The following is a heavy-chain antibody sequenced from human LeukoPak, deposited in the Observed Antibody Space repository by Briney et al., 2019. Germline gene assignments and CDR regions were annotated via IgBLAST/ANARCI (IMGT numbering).Heavy chain of an antibody. CDR2: ISGSGGST. D-gene: IGHD3-9*01. Sequence: GGSLRLSCAASGLTFSSYAMSWVRQAPGKGLEWVSAISGSGGSTYYADSVKGRFTISRDNSKNTLYLQMNSLRAEDTAVYYCAKGGVPYFDWLQTVNWFDPWGQGTLVTVSS. J-gene: IGHJ5*02. V-gene: IGHV3-23*01. CDR3: AKGGVPYFDWLQTVNWFDP. CDR1: GLTFSSYA.